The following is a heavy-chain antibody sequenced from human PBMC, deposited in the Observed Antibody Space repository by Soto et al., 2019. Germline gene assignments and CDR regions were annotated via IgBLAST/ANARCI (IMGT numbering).Heavy chain of an antibody. CDR2: IIPILNSP. V-gene: IGHV1-69*13. D-gene: IGHD2-2*01. J-gene: IGHJ6*02. Sequence: SVKVSCKASGGTFGSYSMTWVRLAPGQGLEWLGGIIPILNSPAYAQKFQARVVITADEITNTAYMELNSLRFDDTAVYYCAREAPYCTSATCPKFYDMDVWGQGTTVTVSS. CDR1: GGTFGSYS. CDR3: AREAPYCTSATCPKFYDMDV.